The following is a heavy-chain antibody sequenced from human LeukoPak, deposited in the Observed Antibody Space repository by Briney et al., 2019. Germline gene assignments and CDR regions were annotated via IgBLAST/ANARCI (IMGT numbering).Heavy chain of an antibody. V-gene: IGHV3-23*01. CDR3: AKDRLGAVAEYPDY. CDR2: ISGSGGST. J-gene: IGHJ4*02. CDR1: GFTFSSYA. Sequence: GGSLRLSFAASGFTFSSYAMSWVRQAPGKGLEWVSAISGSGGSTYYADAVKGRFTISRDNSKNTVYLQMNSLRADDTAKYYCAKDRLGAVAEYPDYWGQGTLVTVSS. D-gene: IGHD6-19*01.